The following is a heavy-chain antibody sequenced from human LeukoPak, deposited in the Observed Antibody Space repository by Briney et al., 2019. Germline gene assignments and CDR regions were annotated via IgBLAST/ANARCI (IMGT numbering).Heavy chain of an antibody. CDR3: ARPMISVMSLGADF. CDR2: ISSDGSST. J-gene: IGHJ4*02. V-gene: IGHV3-74*01. D-gene: IGHD3/OR15-3a*01. CDR1: GFTFSNYW. Sequence: GGSLRLSCAVSGFTFSNYWMHWVRQAPGRGLVWVSCISSDGSSTNYADSVKGRFSISRDNAKNTLYLHMNSLRAEDTALYYCARPMISVMSLGADFWGQGSLVTVSS.